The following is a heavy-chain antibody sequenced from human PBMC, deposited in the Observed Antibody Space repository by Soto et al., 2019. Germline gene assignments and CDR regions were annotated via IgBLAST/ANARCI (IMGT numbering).Heavy chain of an antibody. D-gene: IGHD2-2*01. V-gene: IGHV4-39*01. CDR3: ARLAPGRYCSSTSCYAAPDYFDY. Sequence: SETLSLTCTVSGGSISSSSYYWGWIRQPPGKGLEWIGSIYYSGSTYYNPSLKSRVTISVDTSKNQFSLKLSSVTAADTAVYYCARLAPGRYCSSTSCYAAPDYFDYWGQGTLVTVSS. CDR2: IYYSGST. J-gene: IGHJ4*02. CDR1: GGSISSSSYY.